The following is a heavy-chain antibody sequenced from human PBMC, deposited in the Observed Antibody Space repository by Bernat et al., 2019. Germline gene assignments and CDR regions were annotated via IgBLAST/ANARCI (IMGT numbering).Heavy chain of an antibody. Sequence: GEGGGEGERPGASGKVSCKASGYTCTSDGISWVRQAPGQGLEWMGWISAYNGNTNYAQKLQGRVTMTTDTSTSTAYMELRSLRSDDTAVYYCARIDAFWSGLYYYYYMDVWGKGTTVTVSS. D-gene: IGHD3-3*01. V-gene: IGHV1-18*01. CDR1: GYTCTSDG. CDR3: ARIDAFWSGLYYYYYMDV. CDR2: ISAYNGNT. J-gene: IGHJ6*03.